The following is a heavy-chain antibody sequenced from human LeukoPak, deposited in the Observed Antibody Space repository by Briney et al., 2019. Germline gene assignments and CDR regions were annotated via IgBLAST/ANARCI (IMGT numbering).Heavy chain of an antibody. Sequence: PGGSLRLSCAASGFTFSNYAILWVRQAPGKGLEWVAVISYDGSSKNFADSVKGRFTVSRDNAKNSLYLQMNSLRAEDTAVYYCARGAYYYEDWGQGTLVTVSS. CDR2: ISYDGSSK. V-gene: IGHV3-30-3*01. CDR1: GFTFSNYA. CDR3: ARGAYYYED. D-gene: IGHD3-22*01. J-gene: IGHJ4*02.